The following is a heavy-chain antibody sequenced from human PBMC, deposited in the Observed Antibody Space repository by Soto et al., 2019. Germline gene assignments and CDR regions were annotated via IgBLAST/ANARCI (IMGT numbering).Heavy chain of an antibody. Sequence: QVQLVQSGAEVKKPGASVRVSCKASGYTFTSYDIYWVRQATGQGLEWMGWMNPFSGNAVYTQKFQDRVTMTRDTSINKAYMEMSGLRSDATAVYYCTRGQGNHWGQGSLVTVCS. CDR2: MNPFSGNA. J-gene: IGHJ4*02. V-gene: IGHV1-8*01. CDR1: GYTFTSYD. CDR3: TRGQGNH.